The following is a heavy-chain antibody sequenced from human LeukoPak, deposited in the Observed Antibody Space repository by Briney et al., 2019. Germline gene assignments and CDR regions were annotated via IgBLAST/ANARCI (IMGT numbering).Heavy chain of an antibody. CDR1: GFTFSDYY. CDR2: ITNSGSTI. CDR3: ARGGYSGYIPY. V-gene: IGHV3-11*04. J-gene: IGHJ4*02. D-gene: IGHD5-12*01. Sequence: GESLKISCAASGFTFSDYYMSWIRQAPGKGLEWVSYITNSGSTIYYADSVKGRFTISRDNAKNSLYLQMNSLRAEDTAVYYCARGGYSGYIPYWGQGTLVTVSS.